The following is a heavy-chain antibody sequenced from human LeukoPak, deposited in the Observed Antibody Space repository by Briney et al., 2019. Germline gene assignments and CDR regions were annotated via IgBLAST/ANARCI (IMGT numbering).Heavy chain of an antibody. CDR3: ARETPRRGETRDGYR. CDR2: IKEDGSET. Sequence: GGSLRLSCATSGFSFKSHNMNWVRQVPGKGLECLANIKEDGSETYYADSVKGRFTISRDNPKNLLFLQINSLRVEDTAVYYCARETPRRGETRDGYRWGQGTLVTVSS. D-gene: IGHD5-24*01. J-gene: IGHJ4*02. CDR1: GFSFKSHN. V-gene: IGHV3-7*01.